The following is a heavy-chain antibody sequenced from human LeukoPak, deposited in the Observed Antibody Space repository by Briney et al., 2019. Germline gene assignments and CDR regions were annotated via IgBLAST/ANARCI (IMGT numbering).Heavy chain of an antibody. V-gene: IGHV3-9*01. D-gene: IGHD5-12*01. Sequence: GGSLRLSCAASGFTFDDYAMHWVRHAPGKGLEWVSGISWNSGSIGYADSVKGRLTISRDNAKNSLYLQMNSLRAEDTALYYCAKDKFGGYVAFDIWGQGTMVTVSS. J-gene: IGHJ3*02. CDR1: GFTFDDYA. CDR3: AKDKFGGYVAFDI. CDR2: ISWNSGSI.